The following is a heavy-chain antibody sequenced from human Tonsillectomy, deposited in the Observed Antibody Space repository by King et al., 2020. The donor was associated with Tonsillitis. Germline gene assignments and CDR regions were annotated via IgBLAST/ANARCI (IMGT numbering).Heavy chain of an antibody. Sequence: QLQESGPGLVKPSQTLSLTCTVSGGSIPSGDYYWSWIRQPPGKGLEWVGYNNYSGSTYYNPSLRSRVAITVDPSKNQFSLTLSSVSAADTAVYYCARRIVVGPDVAFDPWGQGTLVTVSS. J-gene: IGHJ5*02. CDR1: GGSIPSGDYY. CDR3: ARRIVVGPDVAFDP. CDR2: NNYSGST. V-gene: IGHV4-30-4*01. D-gene: IGHD2-21*01.